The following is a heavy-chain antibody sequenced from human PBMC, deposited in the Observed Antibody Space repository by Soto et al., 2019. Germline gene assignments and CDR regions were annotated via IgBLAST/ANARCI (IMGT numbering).Heavy chain of an antibody. V-gene: IGHV3-48*02. CDR1: GFSFRDHS. J-gene: IGHJ4*01. D-gene: IGHD2-21*02. CDR3: ARLPKGSVVTG. CDR2: ISSSGENI. Sequence: GGSLRLSCVGSGFSFRDHSMNWVRQPPGKGLQWISYISSSGENIYYADSVKGRFTVSRDNTKNTLFLQMNSLRDDDSAIYYCARLPKGSVVTGWGQGSLVTVSS.